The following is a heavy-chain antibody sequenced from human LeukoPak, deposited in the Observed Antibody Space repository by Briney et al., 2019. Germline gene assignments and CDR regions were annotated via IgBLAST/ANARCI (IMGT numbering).Heavy chain of an antibody. CDR1: GGSISSYY. Sequence: SETLSLTCTVSGGSISSYYWSWLRQPPGKGLEWIGFIFYSGTTNYNPSLKSRVTISVDTSKNQFSLKLSSVTAADTAVYYCASPGGKGGSDAFDIWGEGTMVTVSS. J-gene: IGHJ3*02. D-gene: IGHD3-16*01. V-gene: IGHV4-59*01. CDR2: IFYSGTT. CDR3: ASPGGKGGSDAFDI.